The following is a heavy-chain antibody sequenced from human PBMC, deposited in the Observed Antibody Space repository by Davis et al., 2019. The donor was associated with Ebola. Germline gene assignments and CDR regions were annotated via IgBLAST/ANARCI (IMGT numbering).Heavy chain of an antibody. D-gene: IGHD1-26*01. J-gene: IGHJ2*01. Sequence: SLKISCAASGFNFDEYAMHWVRQAPGKGLEWVSGITWNSGTMAYADSVKGRFTISRDNAKNLVYLQMNSLRDDDTAVYYCARPRGKVGASLYWYFDLWGRGTPVTVSS. V-gene: IGHV3-9*01. CDR3: ARPRGKVGASLYWYFDL. CDR2: ITWNSGTM. CDR1: GFNFDEYA.